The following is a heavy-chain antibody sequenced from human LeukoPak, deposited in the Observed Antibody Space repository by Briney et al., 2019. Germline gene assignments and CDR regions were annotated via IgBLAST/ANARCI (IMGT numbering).Heavy chain of an antibody. Sequence: SETLSLTCTVSGGSISSYFWSGIRQPPGKGLEWIGYIYYSGTTNYNPSLKSRVTISLDTSKNQFSLKLSSVTAADTAVYYCARAYSGSYFDYWGQGTLVTVSS. D-gene: IGHD1-26*01. J-gene: IGHJ4*02. CDR3: ARAYSGSYFDY. CDR1: GGSISSYF. CDR2: IYYSGTT. V-gene: IGHV4-59*08.